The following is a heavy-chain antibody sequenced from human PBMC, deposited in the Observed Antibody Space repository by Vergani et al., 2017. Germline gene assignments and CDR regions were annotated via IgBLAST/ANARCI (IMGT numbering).Heavy chain of an antibody. CDR1: GFTFRIYG. V-gene: IGHV3-30*02. CDR3: TKAGQYDSDNFHDS. J-gene: IGHJ1*01. Sequence: QVQLVESGGGVVQPGGSLRLSCIASGFTFRIYGMHWVRQAPGKGLEWVAVIRYDGTKRFYGDSVKGRFTISRDNSQTTVFLQMNSLRADYSAVYYCTKAGQYDSDNFHDSWGQGALVTVAS. CDR2: IRYDGTKR. D-gene: IGHD3-22*01.